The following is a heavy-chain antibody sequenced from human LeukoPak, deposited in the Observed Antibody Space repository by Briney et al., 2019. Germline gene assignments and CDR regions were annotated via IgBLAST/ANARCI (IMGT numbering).Heavy chain of an antibody. V-gene: IGHV4-59*01. CDR3: ARGGSPRVDY. Sequence: PSETLSLTCTVFGGSISSYYWSWIRQPPGKGLEWIGYIYYSGSTNYNPSLKSRVTISVDTSKNQFSLKLSSVTAADTAVYYCARGGSPRVDYWGQGTLVTVSS. CDR2: IYYSGST. J-gene: IGHJ4*02. CDR1: GGSISSYY.